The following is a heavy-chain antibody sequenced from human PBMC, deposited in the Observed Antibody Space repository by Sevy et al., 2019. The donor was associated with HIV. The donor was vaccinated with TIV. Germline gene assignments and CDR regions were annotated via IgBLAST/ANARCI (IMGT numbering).Heavy chain of an antibody. CDR3: AREGCSQPHDY. Sequence: GGSLRLSCAASGFTFSSYAMSWVRQAPGKGLEWVSTFSFGCGKINYADSVKGRFTISRDNSKNTLYLQMHSLRAEDTPVYYCAREGCSQPHDYWGQGTLVTVSS. CDR2: FSFGCGKI. J-gene: IGHJ4*02. V-gene: IGHV3-23*01. D-gene: IGHD3-10*02. CDR1: GFTFSSYA.